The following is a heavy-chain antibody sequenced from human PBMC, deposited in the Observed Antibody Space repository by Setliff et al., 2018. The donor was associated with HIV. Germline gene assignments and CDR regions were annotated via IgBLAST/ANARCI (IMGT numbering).Heavy chain of an antibody. CDR2: IYNSAST. V-gene: IGHV4-4*09. Sequence: SETLSLTCTVSDASINSYYWTWIRQPPGKGLEWIGYIYNSASTSYNPSLKSRVTISVDTSKNQFSLKLSSVTAADTAVYYCARGLSFYDPGGFDYWGQGTLVTVSS. CDR3: ARGLSFYDPGGFDY. D-gene: IGHD3-22*01. J-gene: IGHJ4*02. CDR1: DASINSYY.